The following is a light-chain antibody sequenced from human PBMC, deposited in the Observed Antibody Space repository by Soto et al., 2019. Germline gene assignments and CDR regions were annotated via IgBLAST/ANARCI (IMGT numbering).Light chain of an antibody. J-gene: IGKJ5*01. V-gene: IGKV3-20*01. Sequence: EIVLTQSPCTLSLSPGERATISCRASQSVSSTYLAWYQQKPDQAPRLLIYGASCRATGIPDRLSGSVYGTAFTLTISRLEPEDFAVYYCQQYHSSPLVTFGQGTRLEIK. CDR2: GAS. CDR1: QSVSSTY. CDR3: QQYHSSPLVT.